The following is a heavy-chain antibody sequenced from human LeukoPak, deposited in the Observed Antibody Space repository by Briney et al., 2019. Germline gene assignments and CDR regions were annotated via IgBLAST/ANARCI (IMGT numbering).Heavy chain of an antibody. CDR1: GYSFTNYW. CDR2: IYPGDFDT. CDR3: ARLLGTAAFDY. Sequence: GESLKISCKGSGYSFTNYWIGWVRQMPGKGLEWMGIIYPGDFDTRYNPSFQGQVTISADKSISTAYLQWTSLKASDTAMYYCARLLGTAAFDYWGQGTLVTVSS. D-gene: IGHD3-16*01. V-gene: IGHV5-51*01. J-gene: IGHJ4*02.